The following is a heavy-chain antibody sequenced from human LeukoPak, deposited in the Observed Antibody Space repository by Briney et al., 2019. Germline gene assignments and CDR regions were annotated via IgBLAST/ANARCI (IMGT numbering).Heavy chain of an antibody. Sequence: GGSLRLSCAASGFTFSSYTMSWVRDAPEEGVGWVSAISGSGGRTYYADSVKGRFTISRDNSKNTLYLQMNSLRAEDTAVYYCAKVRVTAIDYWGQGTLVTVSS. CDR2: ISGSGGRT. CDR3: AKVRVTAIDY. J-gene: IGHJ4*02. CDR1: GFTFSSYT. V-gene: IGHV3-23*01. D-gene: IGHD3-10*01.